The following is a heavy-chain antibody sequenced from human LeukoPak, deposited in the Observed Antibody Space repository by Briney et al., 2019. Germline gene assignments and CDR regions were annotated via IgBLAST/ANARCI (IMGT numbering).Heavy chain of an antibody. V-gene: IGHV3-30*04. Sequence: PGGSLRLSCAASGFTFSSYAMHWVRQAPGKGLEWVAVISYDGSNKYYADPVKGRFTISRDNSKNTLYLQMNSLRAEDTAVYYCARDRKGALNYGMDVWGQGTTVTVSS. CDR3: ARDRKGALNYGMDV. CDR2: ISYDGSNK. J-gene: IGHJ6*02. CDR1: GFTFSSYA.